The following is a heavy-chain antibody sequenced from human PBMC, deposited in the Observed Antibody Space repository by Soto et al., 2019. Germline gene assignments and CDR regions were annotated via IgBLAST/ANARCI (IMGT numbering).Heavy chain of an antibody. D-gene: IGHD3-22*01. CDR2: ISYDGSNK. CDR1: GFTFSSYA. Sequence: PGGSLRLSCAASGFTFSSYAMHWVRQAPGKGLEWVAVISYDGSNKYYADSVKGRFTISRDNSKNTLYQQMNSLRAEDTAVYYCARGDYYDSSGYYYFDSWGQGTLVTVS. CDR3: ARGDYYDSSGYYYFDS. V-gene: IGHV3-30-3*01. J-gene: IGHJ4*02.